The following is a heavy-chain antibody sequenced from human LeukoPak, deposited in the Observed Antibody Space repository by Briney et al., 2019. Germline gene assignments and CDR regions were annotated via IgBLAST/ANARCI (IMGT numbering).Heavy chain of an antibody. Sequence: SETLSLTCTVSGGSISSYYWSWIRQPPGKGLEWIVYIYYSGSTNYNPSLKSRVTISVDTSKNQFSLKLSSVTAADTAVYYCARVLRSSGSYWFDPWGQGTLVTVSS. J-gene: IGHJ5*02. CDR1: GGSISSYY. CDR2: IYYSGST. V-gene: IGHV4-59*08. CDR3: ARVLRSSGSYWFDP. D-gene: IGHD6-19*01.